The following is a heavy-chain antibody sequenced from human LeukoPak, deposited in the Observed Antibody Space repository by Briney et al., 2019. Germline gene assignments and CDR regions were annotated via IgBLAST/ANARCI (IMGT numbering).Heavy chain of an antibody. CDR2: INHSGST. V-gene: IGHV4-34*01. Sequence: KPSETLSLTCAVYGGSFSGYYWSRIRQPPGKGLEWIGEINHSGSTNYNPSLKSRVTISVDTSKNQFSLKLSSVTAADTAVYYCAREGPYSGYDYSYFDYWGQGTLVTVSS. J-gene: IGHJ4*02. D-gene: IGHD5-12*01. CDR3: AREGPYSGYDYSYFDY. CDR1: GGSFSGYY.